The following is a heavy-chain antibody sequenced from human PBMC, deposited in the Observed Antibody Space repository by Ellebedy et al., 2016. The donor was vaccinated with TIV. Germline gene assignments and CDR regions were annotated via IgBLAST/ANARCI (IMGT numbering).Heavy chain of an antibody. Sequence: SETLSLXCTVSGGSISSGSYYWSWIRQPAGKGLEWIGRIYTSGSTNYNPSLKSRVTMSVDTSKNQFSLKLSSVTAADTAVYYCARERGQLVQAPLAFDIWGQGTMVTVSS. V-gene: IGHV4-61*02. CDR1: GGSISSGSYY. CDR2: IYTSGST. D-gene: IGHD6-13*01. CDR3: ARERGQLVQAPLAFDI. J-gene: IGHJ3*02.